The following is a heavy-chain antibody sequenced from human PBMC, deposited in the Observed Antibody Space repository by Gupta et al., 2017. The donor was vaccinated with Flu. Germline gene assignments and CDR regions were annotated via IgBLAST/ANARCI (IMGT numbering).Heavy chain of an antibody. Sequence: SGFSFNKYWMHWVRQAAGKGLEWVSRISQGGSSITYADSVRGRFTISRDDAKNTLYLQMSNLKPEDTAVYYWVRVGYNNWEFDYWGQGTLVTVSS. CDR1: GFSFNKYW. CDR3: VRVGYNNWEFDY. J-gene: IGHJ4*02. CDR2: ISQGGSSI. V-gene: IGHV3-74*03. D-gene: IGHD1-1*01.